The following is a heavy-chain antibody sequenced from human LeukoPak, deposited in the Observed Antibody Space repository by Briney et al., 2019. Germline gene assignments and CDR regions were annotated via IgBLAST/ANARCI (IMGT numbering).Heavy chain of an antibody. Sequence: SETLSLTXTVSGGSISSGSYYWSWIGQPAGKGLQWIGRIYTSGSTNYNPSLKSRVTISVDTSKNQFSLKLSSVTAADTAVYYCARVRRGSKGPKEDYMDVWGKGTTVTVSS. D-gene: IGHD3-10*01. CDR2: IYTSGST. CDR1: GGSISSGSYY. V-gene: IGHV4-61*02. CDR3: ARVRRGSKGPKEDYMDV. J-gene: IGHJ6*03.